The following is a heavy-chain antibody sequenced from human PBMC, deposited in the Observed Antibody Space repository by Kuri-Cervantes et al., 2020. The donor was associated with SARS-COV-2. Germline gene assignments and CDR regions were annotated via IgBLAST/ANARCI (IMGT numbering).Heavy chain of an antibody. CDR1: GFTFSSYA. CDR2: ISGSGGST. J-gene: IGHJ4*02. V-gene: IGHV3-23*01. D-gene: IGHD3-3*01. CDR3: AKDYFSDTSNYFDY. Sequence: GESLKISCAASGFTFSSYAMNWVRQAPGRGLEWVSAISGSGGSTYYADSVKGRFTISRDNSKSTLYLQVISLRAEDTALYYCAKDYFSDTSNYFDYWGQGAPVTVSS.